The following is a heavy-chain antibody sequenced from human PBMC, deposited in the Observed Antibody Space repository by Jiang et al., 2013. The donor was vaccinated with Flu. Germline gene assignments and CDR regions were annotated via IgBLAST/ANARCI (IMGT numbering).Heavy chain of an antibody. V-gene: IGHV6-1*01. CDR2: TYYRSKWYN. CDR1: GDSVSSNSAA. Sequence: SQTLSLTCAISGDSVSSNSAAWNWIRQSPSRGLEWLGRTYYRSKWYNDYAVSVRGRITINADTSKNQFSLQLNSVTPEDTAVYYCAKDERAGTKGYLYYGMDVWGQGTTVTVSS. CDR3: AKDERAGTKGYLYYGMDV. J-gene: IGHJ6*02. D-gene: IGHD1-1*01.